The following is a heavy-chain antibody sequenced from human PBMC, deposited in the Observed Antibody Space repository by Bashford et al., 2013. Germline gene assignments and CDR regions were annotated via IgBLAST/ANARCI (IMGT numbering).Heavy chain of an antibody. J-gene: IGHJ6*02. D-gene: IGHD3-16*02. V-gene: IGHV3-53*01. CDR2: IYSGGST. CDR3: TTDHLLMITFGGVIGDYYYGMDV. Sequence: VRQAPGKGLEWVSIIYSGGSTYYAESVKGRFTVSRDNSKNTLYLQMNSLKTEDTAVYYCTTDHLLMITFGGVIGDYYYGMDVWGQGTTVTVSS.